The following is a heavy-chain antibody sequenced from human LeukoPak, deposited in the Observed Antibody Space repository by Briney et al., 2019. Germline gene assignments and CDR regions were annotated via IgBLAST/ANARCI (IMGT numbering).Heavy chain of an antibody. Sequence: GGSLRLSCAASGFTFSSYGMHWVRQAPGKGLEWVAFIRYDGSNKYYADSVKGRFTISRDNSKNTLYLQMNSLRAEDTAVYYCAKDRIRGSYYATAFDIWGQGTMVTVSS. D-gene: IGHD1-26*01. J-gene: IGHJ3*02. CDR2: IRYDGSNK. V-gene: IGHV3-30*02. CDR1: GFTFSSYG. CDR3: AKDRIRGSYYATAFDI.